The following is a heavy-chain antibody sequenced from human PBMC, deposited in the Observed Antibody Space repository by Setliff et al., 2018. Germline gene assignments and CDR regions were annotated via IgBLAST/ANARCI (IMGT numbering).Heavy chain of an antibody. CDR1: GDSISGDY. D-gene: IGHD2-15*01. Sequence: ASETLSLTCTVSGDSISGDYWSWIRQPPGKGLEWIGFIHYSGSTNYNPSLKSRVTISLDTPKNQFSLRLSSVTAADTAVYYCARTRYGLGGRPYWGQGTLGTVSS. CDR3: ARTRYGLGGRPY. J-gene: IGHJ4*02. CDR2: IHYSGST. V-gene: IGHV4-59*01.